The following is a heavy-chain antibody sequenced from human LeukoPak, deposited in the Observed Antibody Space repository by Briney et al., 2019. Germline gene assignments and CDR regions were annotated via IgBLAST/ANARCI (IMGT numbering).Heavy chain of an antibody. Sequence: GGSLRLSCAASGFTFSSYGMHWVRQAPGKGLERVAVISYDGSNKYYADSVKGRFTISRDNSKNTLYLQMNSLRAEDTAVYYCAKDVGYVGSGSYYSFDYWGQGTLVTVSS. V-gene: IGHV3-30*18. J-gene: IGHJ4*02. CDR2: ISYDGSNK. CDR1: GFTFSSYG. CDR3: AKDVGYVGSGSYYSFDY. D-gene: IGHD3-10*01.